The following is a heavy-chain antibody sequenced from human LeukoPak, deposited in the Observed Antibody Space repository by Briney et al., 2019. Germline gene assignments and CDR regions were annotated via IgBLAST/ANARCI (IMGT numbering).Heavy chain of an antibody. D-gene: IGHD5-12*01. CDR3: ARGLGGYDQFFDY. J-gene: IGHJ4*02. CDR2: ISSGADTI. Sequence: GGSLRLSCAASGFTFSDYYVSWIRQAPGKGLEWVSYISSGADTIYYADSVKGRFTISRDNAKNSLYLQMNSLRAEDTAVYYCARGLGGYDQFFDYWGQGTLVTVSS. CDR1: GFTFSDYY. V-gene: IGHV3-11*04.